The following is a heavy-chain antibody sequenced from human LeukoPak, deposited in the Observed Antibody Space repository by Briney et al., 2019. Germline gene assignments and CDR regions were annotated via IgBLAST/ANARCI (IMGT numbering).Heavy chain of an antibody. J-gene: IGHJ5*02. D-gene: IGHD4-17*01. V-gene: IGHV3-7*01. Sequence: PGGSLRLSCAASGFTFSSYWMSGVRQAPGKGLEWVANIKQDGSEKYYVDSVKGRFTISRDNAKNSLYLQMNGLRAEDTAVYYCARDVDYGDFPNWFDPWGQGTLVTVSS. CDR2: IKQDGSEK. CDR1: GFTFSSYW. CDR3: ARDVDYGDFPNWFDP.